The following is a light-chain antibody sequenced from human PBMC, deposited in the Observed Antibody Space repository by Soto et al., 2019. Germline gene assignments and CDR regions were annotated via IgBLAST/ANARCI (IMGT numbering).Light chain of an antibody. CDR2: GAS. J-gene: IGKJ1*01. V-gene: IGKV3-20*01. CDR3: QQYHTSPLT. CDR1: QSVSSSY. Sequence: EIVLPQSPGTLSLSPGERAPFSCRASQSVSSSYIAWYQQKRGQAPRRLIYGASIRATGIPDRFSGSGSGTDFTLTISRLEPEDFALYYCQQYHTSPLTVGHGSKVGIK.